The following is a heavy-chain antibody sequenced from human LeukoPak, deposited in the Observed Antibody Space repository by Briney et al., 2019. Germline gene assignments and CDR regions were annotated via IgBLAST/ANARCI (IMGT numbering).Heavy chain of an antibody. Sequence: SETLSLTCAVYGGSFSGYYWSWIRQPPGKGLEWIGEINHSGSTNYDPSLKSRVTISVDTSKNQFSLKLSSVTAADTAVYYCARVPGYSSGWKEAHYYYYGMDVWGQGTTVTVSS. D-gene: IGHD6-19*01. CDR2: INHSGST. CDR1: GGSFSGYY. J-gene: IGHJ6*02. V-gene: IGHV4-34*01. CDR3: ARVPGYSSGWKEAHYYYYGMDV.